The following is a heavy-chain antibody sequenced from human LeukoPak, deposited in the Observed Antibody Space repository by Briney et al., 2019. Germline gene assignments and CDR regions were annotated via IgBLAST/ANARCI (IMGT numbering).Heavy chain of an antibody. V-gene: IGHV4-31*03. J-gene: IGHJ4*02. D-gene: IGHD3-3*01. Sequence: SQTLSLTCTVSGGSISSGGYYWSWIRQHPGKGLEWIGYIYYSGSTYYNPSLKSRVTISVDTSKNQFSLKLSSVTAADTAVYYCASRSSIWSGYQDTLYYFDSWGQGTLVTVSS. CDR2: IYYSGST. CDR1: GGSISSGGYY. CDR3: ASRSSIWSGYQDTLYYFDS.